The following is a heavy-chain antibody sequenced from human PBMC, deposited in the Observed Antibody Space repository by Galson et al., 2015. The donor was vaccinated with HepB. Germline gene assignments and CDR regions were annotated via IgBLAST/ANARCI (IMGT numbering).Heavy chain of an antibody. J-gene: IGHJ6*03. Sequence: SVKVSCKASGYTFTSYDINWVRQATGQGLEWMGWMNPNSGNTGYAQKFQGRVTMTRNTSISTAYMELSSLRSEDTAVYYCARRAYILTLKHYYYYMDVWGKGTTVTVSS. CDR1: GYTFTSYD. CDR2: MNPNSGNT. CDR3: ARRAYILTLKHYYYYMDV. D-gene: IGHD3-9*01. V-gene: IGHV1-8*01.